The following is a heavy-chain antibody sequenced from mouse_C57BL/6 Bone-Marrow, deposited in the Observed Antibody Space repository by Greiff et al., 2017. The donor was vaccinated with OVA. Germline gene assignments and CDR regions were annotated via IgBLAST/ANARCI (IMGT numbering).Heavy chain of an antibody. CDR2: IYPGDGDT. J-gene: IGHJ4*01. CDR1: GYAFSSSW. D-gene: IGHD2-5*01. V-gene: IGHV1-82*01. CDR3: ARRYSNYPCYAMDY. Sequence: VQLQQSGPELVKPGASVKISCKASGYAFSSSWMNWVKQRPGKGLEWIGRIYPGDGDTNYNGKFKGKATLTADKSSSTAYMQLSSLTSEDSAVYFCARRYSNYPCYAMDYWGQGTSVTVSS.